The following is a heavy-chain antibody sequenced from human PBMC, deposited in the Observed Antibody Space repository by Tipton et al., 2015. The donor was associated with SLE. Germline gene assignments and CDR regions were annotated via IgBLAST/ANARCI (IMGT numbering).Heavy chain of an antibody. CDR2: ISGSSRYM. Sequence: SLRLSCAASGFTFSRYGLHWVRQAPGKGLEWVSSISGSSRYMYYADSVKGRFTISRDNAKNSLYLQMNSLRVEDTAIYYCARDGIAAAGRNFDYWGQGTLVTVSS. J-gene: IGHJ4*02. CDR3: ARDGIAAAGRNFDY. V-gene: IGHV3-21*03. D-gene: IGHD6-13*01. CDR1: GFTFSRYG.